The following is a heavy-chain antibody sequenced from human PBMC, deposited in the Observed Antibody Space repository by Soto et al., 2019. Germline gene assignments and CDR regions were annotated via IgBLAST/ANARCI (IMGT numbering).Heavy chain of an antibody. J-gene: IGHJ6*03. Sequence: GESLKISCAASGFTFSTYAMTWVRQAPGKGLEWVSGISDSGVTTYYADSVKGRFIVSRDNSRNTLFLQMNSLRAEDAAVYYCAKGNYHYYMDVWGKGTTVTVSS. CDR3: AKGNYHYYMDV. V-gene: IGHV3-23*01. CDR1: GFTFSTYA. CDR2: ISDSGVTT.